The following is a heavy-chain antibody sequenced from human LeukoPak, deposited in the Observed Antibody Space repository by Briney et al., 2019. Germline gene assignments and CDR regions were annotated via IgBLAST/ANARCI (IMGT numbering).Heavy chain of an antibody. Sequence: SETLSLTCTVSGGSISSYYWSWIRQPPGKGLEWIGYIYYSGSTNYNPSLKSRVTISVDTSKNQFSLKLSSVTAADTAVYYCARALYYYDNMDVWGKGTTVTVSS. D-gene: IGHD3-22*01. V-gene: IGHV4-59*01. CDR3: ARALYYYDNMDV. CDR2: IYYSGST. CDR1: GGSISSYY. J-gene: IGHJ6*04.